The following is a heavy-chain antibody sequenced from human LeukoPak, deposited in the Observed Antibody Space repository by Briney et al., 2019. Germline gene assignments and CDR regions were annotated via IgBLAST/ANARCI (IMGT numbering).Heavy chain of an antibody. CDR1: GFLFSTYG. V-gene: IGHV3-33*01. CDR3: ARGHNYCSSPSCFFYFDY. J-gene: IGHJ4*02. Sequence: GGALRLSCATSGFLFSTYGFHWVRQAPGKGLEWVAVLWYDGSKKYYADSVKGGLTISRDGSQNTLYLQMNSLRAQDTAVYYCARGHNYCSSPSCFFYFDYWGRGTLVTVSS. CDR2: LWYDGSKK. D-gene: IGHD2-2*01.